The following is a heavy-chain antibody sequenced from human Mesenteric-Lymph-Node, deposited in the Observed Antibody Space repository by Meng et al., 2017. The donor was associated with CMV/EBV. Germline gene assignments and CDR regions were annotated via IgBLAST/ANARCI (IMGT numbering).Heavy chain of an antibody. CDR3: ARGGAGLNWFDP. V-gene: IGHV4-61*01. CDR2: IYYSGST. J-gene: IGHJ5*02. D-gene: IGHD1-26*01. CDR1: GGSVSSGSYY. Sequence: SETLSLTCTVSGGSVSSGSYYWSWIRQPPGKGLEWIGYIYYSGSTNYNPSLKSRVTISVDTSKNQFSLKLSSVTAADTAVYYCARGGAGLNWFDPWGQGTLVTVSS.